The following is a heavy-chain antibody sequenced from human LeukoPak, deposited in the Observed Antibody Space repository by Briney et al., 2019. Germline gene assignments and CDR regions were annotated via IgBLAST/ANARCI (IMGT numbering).Heavy chain of an antibody. CDR2: ISGSGGST. V-gene: IGHV3-23*01. Sequence: GGSLRLSCAASGFTFSSYAMSWVRQAPGKGLEWVSAISGSGGSTYYADSVKGRFTISRDNSKNTLYLQMNSLRAEDTAVYYCARGDGSGSSRGDAFDIWGQGTMVTVSS. J-gene: IGHJ3*02. D-gene: IGHD3-10*01. CDR3: ARGDGSGSSRGDAFDI. CDR1: GFTFSSYA.